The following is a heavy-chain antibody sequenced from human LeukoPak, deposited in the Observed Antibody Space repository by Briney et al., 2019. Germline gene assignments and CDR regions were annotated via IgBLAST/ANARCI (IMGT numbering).Heavy chain of an antibody. CDR3: ARAPYQLLYYYYYYMDV. V-gene: IGHV4-39*07. CDR2: IYYSGST. J-gene: IGHJ6*03. D-gene: IGHD2-2*01. Sequence: SETLSLTCTVSGGSISSSSYYWGWIRQPPGKGLEWIGSIYYSGSTYYNPSLKSRVTISVDTSKNQFSLKLSSVTAADTAVYYCARAPYQLLYYYYYYMDVWGKGTTVTVSS. CDR1: GGSISSSSYY.